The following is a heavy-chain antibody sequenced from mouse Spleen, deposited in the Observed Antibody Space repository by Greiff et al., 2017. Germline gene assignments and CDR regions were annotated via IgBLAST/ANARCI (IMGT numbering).Heavy chain of an antibody. V-gene: IGHV1S81*02. CDR1: GYTFTSYW. Sequence: QVQLQQPGAELVKPGASVKLSCKASGYTFTSYWMHWVKQRPGQGLEWIGEINPSNGRTNYNEKFKSKATLTVDKSSSTAYMQLSSLTSEDSAVYYCASYYGNYGWYFDVWGAGTTVTVSS. CDR3: ASYYGNYGWYFDV. CDR2: INPSNGRT. J-gene: IGHJ1*01. D-gene: IGHD2-1*01.